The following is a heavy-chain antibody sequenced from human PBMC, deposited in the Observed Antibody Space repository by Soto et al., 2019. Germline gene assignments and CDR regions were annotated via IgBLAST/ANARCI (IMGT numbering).Heavy chain of an antibody. CDR2: IIPIFGTA. J-gene: IGHJ4*02. CDR3: ARDWMVRGVTALDY. Sequence: SVKVSCKASGGTFSSYAISWVRQAPGQGLEWMGGIIPIFGTANYAQKFQGRVTITADESTSTAYMELSSLRPEDTAVYYCARDWMVRGVTALDYWGQGTLVTVSS. CDR1: GGTFSSYA. D-gene: IGHD3-10*01. V-gene: IGHV1-69*13.